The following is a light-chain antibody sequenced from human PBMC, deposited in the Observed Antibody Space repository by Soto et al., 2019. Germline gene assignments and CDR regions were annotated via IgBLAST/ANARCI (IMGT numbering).Light chain of an antibody. CDR3: QQRHNWPIT. J-gene: IGKJ5*01. V-gene: IGKV3-11*01. CDR1: QTIRGL. CDR2: DTS. Sequence: EIVLTQSPATLSLSPGERATLSCRTSQTIRGLLNWYQQRPGQAPRLLIYDTSNRATDTPARFSRSGSGTDFILTISSLDPEEFGVYFCQQRHNWPITFGQGTCLDIK.